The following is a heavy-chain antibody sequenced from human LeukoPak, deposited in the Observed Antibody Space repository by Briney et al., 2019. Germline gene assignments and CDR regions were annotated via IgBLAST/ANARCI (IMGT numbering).Heavy chain of an antibody. CDR3: TTVDRRLLNSSPL. D-gene: IGHD2-2*03. J-gene: IGHJ1*01. CDR1: GFIYWRYR. Sequence: GGSLRLSCAASGFIYWRYRVNWVRQAPGKGLEWVGRIKTKTDGETIDYAAPVKGRFTMSRDDSKNTLYLQMNSLKTEDTAVYYCTTVDRRLLNSSPLWGQGPLVTVSS. V-gene: IGHV3-15*01. CDR2: IKTKTDGETI.